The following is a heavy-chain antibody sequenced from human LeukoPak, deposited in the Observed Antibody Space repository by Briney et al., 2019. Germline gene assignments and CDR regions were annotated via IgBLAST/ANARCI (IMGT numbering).Heavy chain of an antibody. J-gene: IGHJ4*02. CDR3: AKGVYSYGPTAFDY. D-gene: IGHD5-18*01. CDR1: GFTFDDYA. V-gene: IGHV3-9*01. CDR2: ISWNSGSI. Sequence: PGRSLRLSCAASGFTFDDYAMHWVRQAPGKGLEWVSGISWNSGSIGYADSVKGRFTISRDNAKNSLYLQMNSLRAEDTALYYCAKGVYSYGPTAFDYWGQGTLVTVSS.